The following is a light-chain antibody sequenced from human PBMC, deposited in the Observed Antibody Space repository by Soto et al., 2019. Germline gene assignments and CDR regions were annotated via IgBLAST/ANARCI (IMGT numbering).Light chain of an antibody. CDR2: GAS. CDR3: QQSYTTPIT. J-gene: IGKJ5*01. V-gene: IGKV1-39*01. Sequence: DIQLTQSPYSLYASVGDRVTITCRASQTITTYLSWFQQKPGKAPKLLVYGASSLQSGVPSRFSGSGSGTEFTLTISSLQSEDFATYYCQQSYTTPITFGQGTRLEI. CDR1: QTITTY.